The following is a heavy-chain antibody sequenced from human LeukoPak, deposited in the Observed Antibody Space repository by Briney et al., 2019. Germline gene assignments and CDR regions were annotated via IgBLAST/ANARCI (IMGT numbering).Heavy chain of an antibody. D-gene: IGHD4-17*01. Sequence: QTGGSLRLSCAASGFSFSNHRMSWVRQAPGKGLEWVADIKQDGSDKNYVDSVRGRFTISRDNGKNSLSLQMNSLRVEDTAVYYCAEGMGFLTSVDYWGQGTLVTVSS. J-gene: IGHJ4*02. V-gene: IGHV3-7*01. CDR2: IKQDGSDK. CDR3: AEGMGFLTSVDY. CDR1: GFSFSNHR.